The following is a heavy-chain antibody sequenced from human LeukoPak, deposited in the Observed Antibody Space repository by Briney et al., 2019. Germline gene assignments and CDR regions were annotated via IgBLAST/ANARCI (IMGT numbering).Heavy chain of an antibody. D-gene: IGHD3-22*01. CDR1: GFIVSTNY. CDR2: IYSGGST. CDR3: ARYFYNRSGYPYYFDY. V-gene: IGHV3-53*01. Sequence: GGPLRLSCAASGFIVSTNYMSWVRQAPGKGLEWVSVIYSGGSTYYADSVKGRFTISRDNSKNTLYLQMNNLRAEDTAVYYCARYFYNRSGYPYYFDYWGQGTLVTVSS. J-gene: IGHJ4*02.